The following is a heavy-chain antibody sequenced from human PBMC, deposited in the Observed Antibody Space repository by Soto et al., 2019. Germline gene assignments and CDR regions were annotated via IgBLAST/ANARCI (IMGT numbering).Heavy chain of an antibody. V-gene: IGHV3-9*01. Sequence: PGGSLRLSCAASGFTFDDYAMHWVRQAPGEGLEWVSGISWNSGSIGYADSVKGRFTISRDNAKNSLYLQMNSLRAEDTALYYCAKDLYYGSGSYYNDDYYYYGMDVWGQGTTVTVSS. CDR1: GFTFDDYA. J-gene: IGHJ6*01. CDR3: AKDLYYGSGSYYNDDYYYYGMDV. D-gene: IGHD3-10*01. CDR2: ISWNSGSI.